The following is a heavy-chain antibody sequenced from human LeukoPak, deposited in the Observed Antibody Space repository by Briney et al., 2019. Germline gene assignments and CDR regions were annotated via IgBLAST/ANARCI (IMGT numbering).Heavy chain of an antibody. CDR3: ARVVHDDVWGSYRPGYHFDY. J-gene: IGHJ4*02. CDR1: GYTFISYY. CDR2: INPSGGST. Sequence: ASVTVSCKASGYTFISYYMHWVRQARGQGLEWMGIINPSGGSTSYAQKFQGRVTMTRDTSTSTVYMELSSLRSEDTAVYYCARVVHDDVWGSYRPGYHFDYWGQGTLVTVSS. V-gene: IGHV1-46*01. D-gene: IGHD3-16*02.